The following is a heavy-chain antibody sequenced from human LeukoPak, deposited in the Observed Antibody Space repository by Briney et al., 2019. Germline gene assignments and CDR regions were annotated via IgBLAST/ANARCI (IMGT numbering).Heavy chain of an antibody. CDR3: ARHQEVDFDL. Sequence: PSETLSLTCTVSGGSISGYYWTWIRQPPGKGLEWIGYIYSSGSTNYNPSLMSRVTISVDTSKNHFSLKLSSVTAADTAVYYCARHQEVDFDLWGRGTLVTVSS. J-gene: IGHJ2*01. V-gene: IGHV4-59*08. CDR1: GGSISGYY. CDR2: IYSSGST.